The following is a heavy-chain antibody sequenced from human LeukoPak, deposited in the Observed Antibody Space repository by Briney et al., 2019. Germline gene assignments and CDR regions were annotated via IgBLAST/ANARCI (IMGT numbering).Heavy chain of an antibody. Sequence: KPSETLSLTCTVSGGSISSSSYYWGWIRQPPGKGLEWIGSIYYSGSTYYNPSLKSRVTISVDTSKNQFSLKLSSVTAADTAVYYCARGGGSYCGGDCSPSDYWGQGTLVTVSS. V-gene: IGHV4-39*07. CDR1: GGSISSSSYY. CDR3: ARGGGSYCGGDCSPSDY. D-gene: IGHD2-21*02. J-gene: IGHJ4*02. CDR2: IYYSGST.